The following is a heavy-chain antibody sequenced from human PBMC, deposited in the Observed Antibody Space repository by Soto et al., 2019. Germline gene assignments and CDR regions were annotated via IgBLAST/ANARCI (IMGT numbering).Heavy chain of an antibody. V-gene: IGHV3-15*01. Sequence: GGSLRLSCAASGFTFSSDAMSWVRQAPGKGLEWVGRIKSKTDGGTTDYAAPVKGRFTISRDDSKNTLYLQMNSLRAEDTAVYYCARIQLGYDAFDIWGQGTMVTVSS. J-gene: IGHJ3*02. CDR1: GFTFSSDA. CDR2: IKSKTDGGTT. CDR3: ARIQLGYDAFDI. D-gene: IGHD6-6*01.